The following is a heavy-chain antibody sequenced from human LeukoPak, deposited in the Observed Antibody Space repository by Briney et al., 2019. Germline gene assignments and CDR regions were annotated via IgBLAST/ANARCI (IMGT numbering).Heavy chain of an antibody. V-gene: IGHV3-33*06. Sequence: PGGSLRLSCAASGFTFSSYGMHWVRQAPGKGLEWVAVIWYDGSNKYYADSVKGRFTISRDNSKNTLYLQMNSLRAEDTAVYYCAKGMNYYDSSGYYDWGQGTLVTVSS. D-gene: IGHD3-22*01. J-gene: IGHJ4*02. CDR1: GFTFSSYG. CDR2: IWYDGSNK. CDR3: AKGMNYYDSSGYYD.